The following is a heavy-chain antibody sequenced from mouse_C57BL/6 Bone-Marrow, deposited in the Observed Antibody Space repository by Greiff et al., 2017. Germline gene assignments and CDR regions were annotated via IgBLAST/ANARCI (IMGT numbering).Heavy chain of an antibody. V-gene: IGHV1-82*01. CDR1: GYAFSSSW. Sequence: QVQLQQSGPELVKPGASVKISCKASGYAFSSSWMHWVKQRPGQGLEWIGRIYPSDGDTNYNGKFKGKATLTADKSSSTAYMQLSSLTSEDSAVYFCADGWLLWYFDVWGTGTTVTVSS. J-gene: IGHJ1*03. CDR2: IYPSDGDT. CDR3: ADGWLLWYFDV. D-gene: IGHD2-3*01.